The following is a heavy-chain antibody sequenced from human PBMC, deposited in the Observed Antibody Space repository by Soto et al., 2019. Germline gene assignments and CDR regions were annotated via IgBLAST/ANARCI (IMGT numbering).Heavy chain of an antibody. CDR3: AREGLTGTIGLYYYYGMDV. V-gene: IGHV4-59*01. J-gene: IGHJ6*02. CDR2: IYYSGST. Sequence: QVQLQESGPGLVKPSETLSLTCTVSGGSISSYYWSWIRQPPGKGLEWIGYIYYSGSTNYNPSLKVRGTISVATSKNQFSRKLSSVTAADTAVYSSAREGLTGTIGLYYYYGMDVWGQGTTVTVSS. CDR1: GGSISSYY. D-gene: IGHD1-7*01.